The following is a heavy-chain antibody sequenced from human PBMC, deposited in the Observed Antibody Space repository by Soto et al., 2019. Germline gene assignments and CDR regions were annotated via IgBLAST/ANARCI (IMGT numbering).Heavy chain of an antibody. D-gene: IGHD3-3*01. V-gene: IGHV4-31*03. CDR2: IYYSGST. CDR3: AATLKGLRFAPYYYYGMDV. Sequence: SETLSLTCTVPGGSISSGGYYWSWIRQHPGKGLEWIGYIYYSGSTYYNPSLKSRVTISVDTSKNQFSLKLSSVTAADTAVYYCAATLKGLRFAPYYYYGMDVWGQGTTVTVSS. J-gene: IGHJ6*02. CDR1: GGSISSGGYY.